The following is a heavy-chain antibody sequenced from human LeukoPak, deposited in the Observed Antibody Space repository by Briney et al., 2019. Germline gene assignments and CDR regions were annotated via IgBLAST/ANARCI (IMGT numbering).Heavy chain of an antibody. CDR2: IWYDGSNK. CDR1: GFTLSSYW. J-gene: IGHJ6*02. V-gene: IGHV3-33*08. CDR3: ARVLYYDILTSYYGMDV. Sequence: GGSLRLSCAASGFTLSSYWMTWVRQAPGKGLEWVAVIWYDGSNKYYADSVKGRFTISRDNSKNTLYLQMNSLRAEDTAVYYCARVLYYDILTSYYGMDVWGQGTTVTVSS. D-gene: IGHD3-9*01.